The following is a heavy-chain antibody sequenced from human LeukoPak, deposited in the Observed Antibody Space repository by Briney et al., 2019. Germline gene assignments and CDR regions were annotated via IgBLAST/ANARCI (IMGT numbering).Heavy chain of an antibody. CDR3: ARGASNLAY. CDR1: GGSPSSGSYY. D-gene: IGHD2-2*01. J-gene: IGHJ4*02. Sequence: SETLSLTYTVSGGSPSSGSYYWTWIRQPPGKGLEWIAYIYYSGSTNYNPSLKSRATISVDTSKNQFSLKLSSVTAADTAVYYCARGASNLAYWGQGTLVTVS. CDR2: IYYSGST. V-gene: IGHV4-61*01.